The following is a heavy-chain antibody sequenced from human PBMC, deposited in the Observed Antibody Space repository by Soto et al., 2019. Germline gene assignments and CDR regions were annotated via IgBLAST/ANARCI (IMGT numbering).Heavy chain of an antibody. D-gene: IGHD6-13*01. CDR3: ARDHVSYSSSWVFDY. J-gene: IGHJ4*02. V-gene: IGHV3-33*01. CDR1: GFTFSSYG. Sequence: QVQLVESGGGVVQPGRSLRLSCAASGFTFSSYGMHWVRQAPGKGLEWVAVIWYDGSNKYYADSVKGRFTISRDNSKNTLYLQMNSLRAEDTAVYYGARDHVSYSSSWVFDYWGQGTLVTVSS. CDR2: IWYDGSNK.